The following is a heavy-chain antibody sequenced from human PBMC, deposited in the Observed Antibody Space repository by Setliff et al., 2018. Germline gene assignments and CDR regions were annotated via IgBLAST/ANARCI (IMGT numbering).Heavy chain of an antibody. V-gene: IGHV3-7*01. J-gene: IGHJ4*02. D-gene: IGHD3-3*01. CDR3: ARALGGVGVAEKDY. CDR2: IKQDGSEK. Sequence: GGSLRLSCAASGFTFSSYWMSWVRQAPGKGLEWVANIKQDGSEKYYADSVKGRFTISRDNAKNSLYLQMNGLRAEDTAVYYCARALGGVGVAEKDYWGQGTLVTVSS. CDR1: GFTFSSYW.